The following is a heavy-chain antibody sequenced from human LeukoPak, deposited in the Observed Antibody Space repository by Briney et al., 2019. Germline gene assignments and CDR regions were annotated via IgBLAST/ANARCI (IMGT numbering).Heavy chain of an antibody. J-gene: IGHJ4*02. V-gene: IGHV5-10-1*01. CDR1: GSRFTNYW. CDR2: IDPSDSYT. D-gene: IGHD2-15*01. CDR3: ARGLRSSEF. Sequence: GASLRISCKGSGSRFTNYWISWVRQMPGKGLEWMGRIDPSDSYTNYSPSFQGHVTISTDKSISTAYLQWSSLKASDTAMYFCARGLRSSEFWGQGTLVTVSS.